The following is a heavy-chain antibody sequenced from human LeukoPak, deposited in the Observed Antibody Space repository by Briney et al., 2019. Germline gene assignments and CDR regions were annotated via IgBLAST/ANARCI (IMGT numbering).Heavy chain of an antibody. Sequence: GGSLRLSCAASGFTVITNDMTWVRQAPGKGLEWVSVLYIDGNTKYADSVQGRFTISRDNSKNTLYLEMNSLSPGDTAVYYCARGVEPLAANTLAYWGQGTLVTVSS. CDR1: GFTVITND. J-gene: IGHJ4*02. V-gene: IGHV3-53*01. CDR2: LYIDGNT. CDR3: ARGVEPLAANTLAY. D-gene: IGHD1-14*01.